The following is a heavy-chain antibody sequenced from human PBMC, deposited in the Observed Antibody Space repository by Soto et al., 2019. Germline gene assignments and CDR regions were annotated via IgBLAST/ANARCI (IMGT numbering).Heavy chain of an antibody. J-gene: IGHJ4*02. CDR3: ARDRRYDSSGGKDY. D-gene: IGHD3-22*01. CDR1: GYTFTSYG. V-gene: IGHV1-18*04. Sequence: GASVKVSCKASGYTFTSYGISWVRQAPGQGLEWMGWISAYNGNTNYAQKLQGRVTMTTDTSTSTAYMELRSLRSDDTAVYYCARDRRYDSSGGKDYWGQGTLVTVSS. CDR2: ISAYNGNT.